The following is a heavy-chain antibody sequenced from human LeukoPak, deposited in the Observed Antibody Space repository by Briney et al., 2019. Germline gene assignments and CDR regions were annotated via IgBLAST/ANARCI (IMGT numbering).Heavy chain of an antibody. CDR1: GFIFSNYA. Sequence: GGSLRLSCAASGFIFSNYAMSWVRQALGKGLEWVSAISGSGVDTYYTDSVKGRFTISRDNSKNRLYVQMNSLRDDDTAVYYCAKTVGTDDFWRGVLDYWGQGTLVTASS. D-gene: IGHD3-3*01. V-gene: IGHV3-23*01. CDR2: ISGSGVDT. J-gene: IGHJ4*02. CDR3: AKTVGTDDFWRGVLDY.